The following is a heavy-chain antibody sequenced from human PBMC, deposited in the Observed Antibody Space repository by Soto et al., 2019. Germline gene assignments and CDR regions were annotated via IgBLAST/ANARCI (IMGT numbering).Heavy chain of an antibody. CDR2: IWYDGTNK. J-gene: IGHJ3*02. CDR3: ARDIGDQTXXXTDAFDI. D-gene: IGHD3-16*02. V-gene: IGHV3-33*01. Sequence: QVQLVESGGGVVQPGRSLRLSCAASGFTFSSYGMHWVRQXPGXXXXXVXVIWYDGTNKYYVDSVKGRFTISKDNSKNTLYLQMNSLRVEDTAIYYCARDIGDQTXXXTDAFDIWGQGTMVTVSS. CDR1: GFTFSSYG.